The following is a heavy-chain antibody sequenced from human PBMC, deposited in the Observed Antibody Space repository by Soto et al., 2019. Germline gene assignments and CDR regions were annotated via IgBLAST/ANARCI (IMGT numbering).Heavy chain of an antibody. CDR1: GFTFRDAW. CDR3: TTAGRYYYDSSGYYYGFLDY. CDR2: IKSKTDGGTT. V-gene: IGHV3-15*01. J-gene: IGHJ4*02. D-gene: IGHD3-22*01. Sequence: GGSLRLSCAASGFTFRDAWMSWVRQAPGKGLEWVGRIKSKTDGGTTDYAAPVKGRFTISRDDSKNTLYLQMNSLKTEDTAVYYCTTAGRYYYDSSGYYYGFLDYWGRGTLVTVSS.